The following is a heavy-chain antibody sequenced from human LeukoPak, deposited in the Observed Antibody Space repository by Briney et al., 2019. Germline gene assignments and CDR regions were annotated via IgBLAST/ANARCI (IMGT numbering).Heavy chain of an antibody. J-gene: IGHJ4*02. CDR3: ARLTFGGVIGFDY. D-gene: IGHD3-16*02. CDR2: ISSSGSHM. CDR1: GLTVSSYA. V-gene: IGHV3-21*01. Sequence: GGSLRLSCGASGLTVSSYAMSWVRQAPGKGLEWVSSISSSGSHMYYADSVKGRFTISRDNAKNSLYLQMNSLRAEDTAVYYCARLTFGGVIGFDYWGQGTLVTVSS.